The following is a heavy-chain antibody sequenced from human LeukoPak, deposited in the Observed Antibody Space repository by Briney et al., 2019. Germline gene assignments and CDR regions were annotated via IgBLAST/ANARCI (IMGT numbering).Heavy chain of an antibody. D-gene: IGHD4-17*01. V-gene: IGHV4-34*01. CDR3: ARGAKGYGVSYYYYYYMDV. J-gene: IGHJ6*03. Sequence: SETLSLTCAVYGGSFSGYYWSWIRQPPGKGLEWIGEINHSGSTNYNPSLKSRVTISVDTSKNQFSLKLSSVTAADTAVYYRARGAKGYGVSYYYYYYMDVWGKGTTVTVSS. CDR2: INHSGST. CDR1: GGSFSGYY.